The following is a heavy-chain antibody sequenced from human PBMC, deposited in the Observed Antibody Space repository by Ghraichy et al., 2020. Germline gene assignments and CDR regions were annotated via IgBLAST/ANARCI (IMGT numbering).Heavy chain of an antibody. Sequence: ASVKVSCKASGYTFTDYNMHWVRQAPGQGLKWMGLIIPNSGGTYYAQKFQGRVTMTSDTSISTAYMELSRLRSDDTAVYYCARDRSGTYESWGQGTLVTVSS. CDR3: ARDRSGTYES. D-gene: IGHD1-26*01. V-gene: IGHV1-2*02. CDR1: GYTFTDYN. J-gene: IGHJ5*02. CDR2: IIPNSGGT.